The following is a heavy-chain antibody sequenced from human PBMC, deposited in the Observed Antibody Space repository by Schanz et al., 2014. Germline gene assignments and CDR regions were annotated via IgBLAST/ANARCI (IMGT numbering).Heavy chain of an antibody. CDR2: ISPYSGGT. D-gene: IGHD3-3*01. V-gene: IGHV1-2*06. CDR3: ARTASHDVWRGYIPHYAFDL. J-gene: IGHJ3*01. Sequence: QVQLVQSGAEVKKPGASVKVSCKASGYSFRGYYIHWVRQAPGQGLEWMGRISPYSGGTNSAQNFQGRVTMTSDTAISTVYMELSRLTSDDTAVFYCARTASHDVWRGYIPHYAFDLWGQGTVVIVSS. CDR1: GYSFRGYY.